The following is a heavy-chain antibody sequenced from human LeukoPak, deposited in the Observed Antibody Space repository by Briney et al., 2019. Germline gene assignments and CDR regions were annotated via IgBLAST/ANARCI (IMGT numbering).Heavy chain of an antibody. CDR3: ARVKSMEWLLDFDY. D-gene: IGHD3-3*01. CDR1: GFTFSSYA. Sequence: PGRSLRLSCAASGFTFSSYAMHWVRQAPGKGLEGVAVISYDGSNKYYADSVKGRFTISRDNSKNTLYVQMNSLRAEETAVYYCARVKSMEWLLDFDYWGQGALVTVSS. V-gene: IGHV3-30*04. CDR2: ISYDGSNK. J-gene: IGHJ4*02.